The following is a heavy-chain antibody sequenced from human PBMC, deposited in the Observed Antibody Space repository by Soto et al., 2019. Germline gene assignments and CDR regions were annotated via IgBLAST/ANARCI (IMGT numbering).Heavy chain of an antibody. CDR1: GGSISSSSYY. Sequence: LSLTCTVSGGSISSSSYYWGWIRQPPGKGLERIGSIYYSGSTYYNPSLKSRVTISVDTSKNQFSLKLSSVTAADTAVYYCARQAAGSIYYYYYYGMDVWGQGTTVTVSS. J-gene: IGHJ6*02. D-gene: IGHD6-13*01. CDR3: ARQAAGSIYYYYYYGMDV. CDR2: IYYSGST. V-gene: IGHV4-39*01.